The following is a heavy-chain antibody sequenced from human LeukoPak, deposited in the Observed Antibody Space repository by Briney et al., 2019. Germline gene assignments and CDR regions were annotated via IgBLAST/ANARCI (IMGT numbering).Heavy chain of an antibody. CDR1: AFTFSIYE. V-gene: IGHV3-48*03. Sequence: PGGSLRLPCAASAFTFSIYEMNWVRQTPGKGLEWLSYISSSGDSINYRDSVKGRFTISRDNARNLLFLQMNSLRAEDTAVYYCARETYSYDSSGNSPFDYWGQGTLVTVSS. CDR2: ISSSGDSI. D-gene: IGHD3-22*01. J-gene: IGHJ4*02. CDR3: ARETYSYDSSGNSPFDY.